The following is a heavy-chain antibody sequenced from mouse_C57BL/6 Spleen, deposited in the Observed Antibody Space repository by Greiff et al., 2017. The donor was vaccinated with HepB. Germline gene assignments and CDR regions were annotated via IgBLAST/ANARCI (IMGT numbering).Heavy chain of an antibody. Sequence: VQLQQPGAELVKPGASVKLSCKASGYTFTSYWMPWVKQRPGQGLEWIGEIDPSDSYTNYNQKFKGKATLTVDTSSSTAYMQLSSLTAEDSAVYYCARGDYYGSSYGYWGQGTTLTVSS. CDR3: ARGDYYGSSYGY. J-gene: IGHJ2*01. CDR2: IDPSDSYT. V-gene: IGHV1-50*01. CDR1: GYTFTSYW. D-gene: IGHD1-1*01.